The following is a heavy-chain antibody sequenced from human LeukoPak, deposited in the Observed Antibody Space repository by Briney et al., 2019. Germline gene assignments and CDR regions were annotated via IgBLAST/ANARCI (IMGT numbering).Heavy chain of an antibody. V-gene: IGHV1-46*01. CDR3: ASGGGRNYYYYMDV. D-gene: IGHD3-16*01. CDR1: GYSLTSHY. J-gene: IGHJ6*03. Sequence: ASVKVSCKASGYSLTSHYMHWVRQAPGQGLEWMGMINPSGGSTGYAQKFQGRVTITADESTSTAYMELSSLRSEDTAVYYCASGGGRNYYYYMDVWGKGTTVTISS. CDR2: INPSGGST.